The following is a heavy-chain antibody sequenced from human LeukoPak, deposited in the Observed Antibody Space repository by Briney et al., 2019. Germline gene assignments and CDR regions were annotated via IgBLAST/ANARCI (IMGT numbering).Heavy chain of an antibody. V-gene: IGHV1-69*04. CDR1: GYTFTSYD. Sequence: GASVKVSCKASGYTFTSYDISWVRQAPGQGLEWMGRIIPILGIANYAQKFQGRVTITADKSTSTAYMELSSLRSEDTAVYYCARSIAVAAPFDYWGQGTLDTVSS. J-gene: IGHJ4*02. CDR2: IIPILGIA. CDR3: ARSIAVAAPFDY. D-gene: IGHD6-19*01.